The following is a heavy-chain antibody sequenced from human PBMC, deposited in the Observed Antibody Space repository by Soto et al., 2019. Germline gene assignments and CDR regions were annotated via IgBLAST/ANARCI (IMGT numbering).Heavy chain of an antibody. J-gene: IGHJ4*02. D-gene: IGHD6-19*01. CDR3: ARAYYHGSGCKY. V-gene: IGHV3-30-3*01. Sequence: QVQLVESGGGVVQPGRSLRLSCAASGFTFSSYAMHWVRQAPGKGLEWVAVISYDGSNKYYADSVKGRFTISRDNSKNTLYLQMNSLRAEDTAVYYCARAYYHGSGCKYWGQGTLAPVSS. CDR2: ISYDGSNK. CDR1: GFTFSSYA.